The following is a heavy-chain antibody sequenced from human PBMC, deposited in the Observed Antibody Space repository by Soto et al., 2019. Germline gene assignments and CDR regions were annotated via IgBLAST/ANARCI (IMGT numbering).Heavy chain of an antibody. CDR2: IIPIFGTA. V-gene: IGHV1-69*13. D-gene: IGHD3-22*01. Sequence: GASVKVSCKASGGTFSSYAISWVRQAPGQGLEWMGGIIPIFGTANYAQKFQGRVTITADESTSTAYMELSSLRSEDTAVYYCARTYYYDSSGPQEYYFDYWGQGTLVTVSS. CDR1: GGTFSSYA. J-gene: IGHJ4*02. CDR3: ARTYYYDSSGPQEYYFDY.